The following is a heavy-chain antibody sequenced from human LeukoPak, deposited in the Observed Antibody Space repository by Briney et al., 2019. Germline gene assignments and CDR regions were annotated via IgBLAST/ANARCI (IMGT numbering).Heavy chain of an antibody. J-gene: IGHJ5*02. Sequence: AASVKVSCKASGYTFTGYYMHWVRQAPGQGLEWMGWINPNSGGTNYAQKFQGRVTITRDTSISTAYMELSRLRSDDTAVYYCARWSLGSSGTNWFDPWGQGTLVTVSS. CDR3: ARWSLGSSGTNWFDP. D-gene: IGHD6-19*01. V-gene: IGHV1-2*02. CDR1: GYTFTGYY. CDR2: INPNSGGT.